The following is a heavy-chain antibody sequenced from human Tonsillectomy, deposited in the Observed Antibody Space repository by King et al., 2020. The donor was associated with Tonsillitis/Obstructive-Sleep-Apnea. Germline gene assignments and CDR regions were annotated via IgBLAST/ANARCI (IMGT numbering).Heavy chain of an antibody. V-gene: IGHV1-3*02. D-gene: IGHD5-12*01. Sequence: QLVQSGAEVKKPGASVKVSCKASGYTFTSYSVHWVRQAPGQRLEWMGWINAVNGDTKYSQRFQGRVTITRDTSASTAYMELSSLRSEDAAVYYCARARGYSALGYWGQGTPVTVSS. CDR1: GYTFTSYS. CDR3: ARARGYSALGY. CDR2: INAVNGDT. J-gene: IGHJ4*02.